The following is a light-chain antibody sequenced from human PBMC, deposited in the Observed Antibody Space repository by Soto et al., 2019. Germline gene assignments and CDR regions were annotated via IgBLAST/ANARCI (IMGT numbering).Light chain of an antibody. V-gene: IGLV2-14*01. Sequence: LTQPASVSGSPGQSITISCTGTSSDVGGYNYVSWYQQHPGKAPKLMIYEVSNRPSGVSNRVSGSKSGNTASLTISGLQAEDEADYYCTSYTSSSTLVFGTGTKVTVL. J-gene: IGLJ1*01. CDR1: SSDVGGYNY. CDR2: EVS. CDR3: TSYTSSSTLV.